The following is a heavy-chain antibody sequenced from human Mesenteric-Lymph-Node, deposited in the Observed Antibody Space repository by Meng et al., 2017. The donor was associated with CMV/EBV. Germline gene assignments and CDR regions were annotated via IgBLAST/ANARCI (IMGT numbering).Heavy chain of an antibody. J-gene: IGHJ4*02. CDR1: GFTVSNKY. V-gene: IGHV3-7*01. Sequence: GESLKISCAASGFTVSNKYMNWVRQAPGKGLEWVANIKQDGSEKYYVDSVKGRFTISRDNAKNSLYLQMNSLRAEDTAVYYCARDGVVPAAILGDWGQGTLVTVSS. CDR3: ARDGVVPAAILGD. D-gene: IGHD2-2*02. CDR2: IKQDGSEK.